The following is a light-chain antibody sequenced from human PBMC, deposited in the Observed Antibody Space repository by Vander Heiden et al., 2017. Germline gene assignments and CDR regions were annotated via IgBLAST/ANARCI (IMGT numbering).Light chain of an antibody. Sequence: QTVVTQEPSFSVSPGGTVTLTCGLSSGSVSTNYYPSWYQQTPGQSPRTLIYSTNPRSSGVPDRCSGSILGNTAALTITGAQADDESDYYCVLYMGSGISVFGGGTKLTVL. J-gene: IGLJ2*01. CDR1: SGSVSTNYY. CDR2: STN. V-gene: IGLV8-61*01. CDR3: VLYMGSGISV.